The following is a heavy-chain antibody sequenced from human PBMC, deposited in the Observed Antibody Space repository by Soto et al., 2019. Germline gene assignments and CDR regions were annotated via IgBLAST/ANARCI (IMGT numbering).Heavy chain of an antibody. CDR1: GFTVSSNY. CDR3: ARHLYSTANDRKKNSREYYYYYYMDV. D-gene: IGHD6-13*01. V-gene: IGHV3-66*04. Sequence: GGSLRLSCAASGFTVSSNYMSWVRQAPGKGLEWVSVIYSGGSTYYADSVKGRFTISRDNSKNTLYLQMNSLRAEDTAVYYCARHLYSTANDRKKNSREYYYYYYMDVWGKGTTVTVSS. CDR2: IYSGGST. J-gene: IGHJ6*03.